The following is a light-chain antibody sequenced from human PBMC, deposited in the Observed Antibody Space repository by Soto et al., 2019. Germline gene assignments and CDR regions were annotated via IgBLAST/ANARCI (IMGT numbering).Light chain of an antibody. CDR3: QQYNNWPYT. Sequence: EIVMTQSPATLAVSPGERATLSCRASQSVSSNLAWYQQKPGHAPRLLIYGASTRATGIPARFSGRGSGTEFTLSINSRQSDDFEVYYCQQYNNWPYTFGQGTKLESK. V-gene: IGKV3-15*01. CDR2: GAS. CDR1: QSVSSN. J-gene: IGKJ2*01.